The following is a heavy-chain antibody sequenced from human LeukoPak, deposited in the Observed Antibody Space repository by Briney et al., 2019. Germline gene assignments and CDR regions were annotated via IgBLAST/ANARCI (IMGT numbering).Heavy chain of an antibody. CDR3: ARDRPDPSSSYYFDY. Sequence: GGSLRLSCAASGFTFSGYAMSWVRLAPGEGLEWVSAIAAGGDSTYYAESVRGRFTISRDNSKNTLYLQMNSLRAEDTAVYYCARDRPDPSSSYYFDYWGQGTLVTVSS. D-gene: IGHD6-6*01. CDR1: GFTFSGYA. J-gene: IGHJ4*02. V-gene: IGHV3-23*01. CDR2: IAAGGDST.